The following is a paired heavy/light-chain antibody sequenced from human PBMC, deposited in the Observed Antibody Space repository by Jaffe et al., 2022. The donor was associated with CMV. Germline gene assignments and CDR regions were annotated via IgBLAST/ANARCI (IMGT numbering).Light chain of an antibody. CDR3: QQGSNWPLT. CDR2: DAS. CDR1: QSVSSY. V-gene: IGKV3-11*01. J-gene: IGKJ3*01. Sequence: EIVLTQSPATLSLSPGERATLSCRASQSVSSYLAWYQQIPGRAPRLLIYDASTRATGISARFSGSGSGTDFTLTISSLEPEDFAVYYCQQGSNWPLTFGPGTTVEIK.
Heavy chain of an antibody. J-gene: IGHJ3*02. CDR3: VRGGYSRFDM. V-gene: IGHV3-7*01. CDR2: MKEDGSEN. Sequence: EVQLVESGGGLVQPGGSLRLSCAASGFSFSSYTMSWVRQAPGKGLECVTKMKEDGSENYYVDSVKGRFTMSRDNAKMSLTLQMNSLRAEDTAVYYCVRGGYSRFDMWGQGAMVTVSS. CDR1: GFSFSSYT. D-gene: IGHD2-15*01.